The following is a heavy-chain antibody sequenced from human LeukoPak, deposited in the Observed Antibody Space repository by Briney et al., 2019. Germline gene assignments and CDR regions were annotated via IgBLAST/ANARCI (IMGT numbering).Heavy chain of an antibody. CDR2: TYSGDTT. D-gene: IGHD1-14*01. V-gene: IGHV3-66*01. CDR3: ARERPDSRNLDS. J-gene: IGHJ4*02. CDR1: GFTFSSYE. Sequence: GGSLRLSCAASGFTFSSYEMNWVRQAPGKGLEWVSITYSGDTTYYADSVKGRFIISRDDSKNTLSLQMNDLRVEDTAVYYCARERPDSRNLDSWGRGALVTVSS.